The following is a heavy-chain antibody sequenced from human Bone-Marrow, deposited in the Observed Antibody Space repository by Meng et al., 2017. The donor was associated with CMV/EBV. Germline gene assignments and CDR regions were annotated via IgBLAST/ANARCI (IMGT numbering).Heavy chain of an antibody. CDR3: ARDRLRGVVVPAATLNWFDP. CDR1: GLIFSSYS. Sequence: GGSLRLSCAASGLIFSSYSMNWVRQAPGKGLEWVSSISSSSSYINYADSVKGRFTISRDNAKNSLYLKMNSLRAEDTAVYYCARDRLRGVVVPAATLNWFDPWGQGTLVTVSS. CDR2: ISSSSSYI. J-gene: IGHJ5*02. V-gene: IGHV3-21*01. D-gene: IGHD2-2*01.